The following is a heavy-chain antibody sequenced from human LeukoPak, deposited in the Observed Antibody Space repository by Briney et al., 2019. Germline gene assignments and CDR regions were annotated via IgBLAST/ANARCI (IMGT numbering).Heavy chain of an antibody. CDR1: GGTFSSYA. CDR3: ARGPIVGAKDY. V-gene: IGHV1-8*02. D-gene: IGHD1-26*01. Sequence: GSSVKVSCKASGGTFSSYAISWVRQAPGQGLKWMGWMNPNSGNTGYAQKFQGRVTMTRNTSISTAYMELSSLRSEDTAVYYCARGPIVGAKDYWGQGTLVTVSS. CDR2: MNPNSGNT. J-gene: IGHJ4*02.